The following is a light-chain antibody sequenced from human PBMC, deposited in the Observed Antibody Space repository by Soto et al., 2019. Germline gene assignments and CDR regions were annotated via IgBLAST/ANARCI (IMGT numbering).Light chain of an antibody. CDR1: QGINNY. V-gene: IGKV1-9*01. CDR3: QQLYSYPLT. Sequence: DIQLTQSPSFLSASVGDRVEITCRTSQGINNYLAWYQQKPGKAPKLLIYEAFTSQSGVPSRFSGSGSGAEFTLTISSLQPEDFATYYCQQLYSYPLTFGGGTRVEI. J-gene: IGKJ4*01. CDR2: EAF.